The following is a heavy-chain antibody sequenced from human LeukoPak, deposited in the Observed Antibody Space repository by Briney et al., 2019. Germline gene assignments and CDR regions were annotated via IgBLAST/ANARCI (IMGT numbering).Heavy chain of an antibody. CDR3: ARGGLSQLWEGDAFDI. Sequence: GSLRLSCAASGFTFSSYAMSWVRQAPGKGLECIGYIYYSGSTNYNPSLKSRVTISLHTSKNQFSPKLNSVTAADTAVYYCARGGLSQLWEGDAFDIWGQGTMVTVSS. CDR2: IYYSGST. J-gene: IGHJ3*02. V-gene: IGHV4-59*01. D-gene: IGHD6-6*01. CDR1: GFTFSSYA.